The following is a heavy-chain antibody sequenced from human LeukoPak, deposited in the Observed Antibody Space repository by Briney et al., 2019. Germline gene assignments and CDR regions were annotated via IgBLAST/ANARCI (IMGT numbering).Heavy chain of an antibody. D-gene: IGHD3-3*01. J-gene: IGHJ5*02. CDR2: IYHSGST. CDR3: ARHPYDVWSGYKPFDP. CDR1: GYSISSGYY. V-gene: IGHV4-38-2*01. Sequence: SETLSLTCAVSGYSISSGYYWGWIRQPPGKGLEWIGSIYHSGSTYYNPSLRSRVTISVDTSKNQFSLKLSSVTGADTAVYYCARHPYDVWSGYKPFDPWGQGTLVTVSS.